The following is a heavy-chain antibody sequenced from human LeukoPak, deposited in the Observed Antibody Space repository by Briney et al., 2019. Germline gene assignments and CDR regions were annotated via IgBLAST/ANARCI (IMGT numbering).Heavy chain of an antibody. CDR3: AREARSNFDY. D-gene: IGHD6-6*01. CDR2: IYYSGST. J-gene: IGHJ4*02. Sequence: SETLSLTCTVSGGSISSYYWSWIRQPPGKGLEWIGYIYYSGSTNYNPSLKSRVTISVDTSENQFSLKLSSVTAADTAVYYCAREARSNFDYWGQGTLVTVSS. CDR1: GGSISSYY. V-gene: IGHV4-59*12.